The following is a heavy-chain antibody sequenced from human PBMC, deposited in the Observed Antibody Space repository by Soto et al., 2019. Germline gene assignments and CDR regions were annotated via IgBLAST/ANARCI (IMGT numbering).Heavy chain of an antibody. J-gene: IGHJ1*01. CDR2: INAGNGNT. CDR1: GYTFTSYA. V-gene: IGHV1-3*01. D-gene: IGHD1-26*01. Sequence: QVQLVQTGAEVKKPGASVKVSCKASGYTFTSYAMHWVRQAPGQRLEWMGWINAGNGNTKYSQKLQGRVTITRDTCASTAYMELGSLRSEAPAVYYCARDLGGWAAYCGQGTLVTVSS. CDR3: ARDLGGWAAY.